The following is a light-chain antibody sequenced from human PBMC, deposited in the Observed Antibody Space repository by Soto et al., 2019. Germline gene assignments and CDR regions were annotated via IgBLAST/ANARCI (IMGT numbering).Light chain of an antibody. CDR1: SSNIGSKT. CDR2: NSY. J-gene: IGLJ1*01. Sequence: QSVLTQPPSASGTPGQRVTISCSGSSSNIGSKTVNWYQQLPGTVPKLLIYNSYQRPSGVPDRFSGSKSGTSASLAISGLQSEDEADYYCAEWDASRNGYVFGTGTKVTVL. CDR3: AEWDASRNGYV. V-gene: IGLV1-44*01.